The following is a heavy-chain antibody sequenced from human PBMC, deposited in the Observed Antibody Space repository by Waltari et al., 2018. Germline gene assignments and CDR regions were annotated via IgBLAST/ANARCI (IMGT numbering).Heavy chain of an antibody. CDR1: GYSISSGYY. D-gene: IGHD3-10*01. J-gene: IGHJ5*02. Sequence: QVQLQESGPGLVKPSETLSLTCAVSGYSISSGYYWGWIRQPPGKGLEWIGSIYHSGSTSYNPSLKSRVTISVDTSKNQFSLKLSSVTAADTAVYYCARLRVTIGSGSSHYNWFDPWGQGTLVTVSS. CDR2: IYHSGST. CDR3: ARLRVTIGSGSSHYNWFDP. V-gene: IGHV4-38-2*01.